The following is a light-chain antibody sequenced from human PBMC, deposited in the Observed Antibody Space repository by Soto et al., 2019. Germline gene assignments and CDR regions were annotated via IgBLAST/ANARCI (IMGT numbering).Light chain of an antibody. V-gene: IGLV3-21*02. CDR3: QVWHSTSVRV. Sequence: SYELTQPPSVSVAPGQTASITCGGNNIGAKGVHWYQQKNPGQAPVLVVFDDRARPSALPERFSGSNSGNTATLTISRVEAGDEADYYCQVWHSTSVRVFGGGTKVTVL. CDR2: DDR. J-gene: IGLJ2*01. CDR1: NIGAKG.